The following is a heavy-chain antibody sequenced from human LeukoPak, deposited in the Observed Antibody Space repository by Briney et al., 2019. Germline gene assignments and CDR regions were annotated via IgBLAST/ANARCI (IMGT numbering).Heavy chain of an antibody. Sequence: GGSLRLSCAASGFTFSSYGMHWVRQAPGKGLEWVAVISYDGSNKYYADSVKGRFTISRDNSKNTLYLQMNSLRGEDTAVYYCAKDPGYSSGWTYYYYGMDVWGQGTAVTVSS. V-gene: IGHV3-30*18. D-gene: IGHD6-19*01. J-gene: IGHJ6*02. CDR2: ISYDGSNK. CDR3: AKDPGYSSGWTYYYYGMDV. CDR1: GFTFSSYG.